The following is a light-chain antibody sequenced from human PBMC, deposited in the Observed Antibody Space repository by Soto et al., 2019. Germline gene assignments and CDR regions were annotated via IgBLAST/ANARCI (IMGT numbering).Light chain of an antibody. V-gene: IGKV1-33*01. CDR2: DAS. Sequence: DIQMTQSPSSLSASVGDRVTITCQASQDISDYLNWYQQKPGKAPKLLIYDASNLETGVPSRFSGSQSGTEFTFTISSLQPEDIATYYCQQYDNLPITFGQGTRLDIK. CDR1: QDISDY. J-gene: IGKJ5*01. CDR3: QQYDNLPIT.